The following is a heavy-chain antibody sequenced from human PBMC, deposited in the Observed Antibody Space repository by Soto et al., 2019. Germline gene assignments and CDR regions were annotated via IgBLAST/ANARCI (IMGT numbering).Heavy chain of an antibody. J-gene: IGHJ4*02. V-gene: IGHV2-5*02. CDR1: GFSLTTTSMG. D-gene: IGHD4-17*01. Sequence: QITLKESGPPLVRPAQTLTLTCAFSGFSLTTTSMGVAWISQPPGKALEWLALIYWDEDQRYSPSLKDRLTISKDTSRSRVVLTISNMNPEDTGTYFCAHAGDYDLLSFDHWGPGTLVTVSS. CDR2: IYWDEDQ. CDR3: AHAGDYDLLSFDH.